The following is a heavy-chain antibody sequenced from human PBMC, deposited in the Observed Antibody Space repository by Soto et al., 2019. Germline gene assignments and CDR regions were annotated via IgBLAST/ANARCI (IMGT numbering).Heavy chain of an antibody. D-gene: IGHD2-2*01. CDR3: ARVPAATPANYYYYMDV. Sequence: GGSLRLSCAASGFTFSSYSMNWVRQAPGKGLEWVSSISSSSSYIYYADSVKGRFTISRDNAKNSLYLQMNSLRAEDTAVYYCARVPAATPANYYYYMDVWGKGTTATVSS. CDR1: GFTFSSYS. CDR2: ISSSSSYI. J-gene: IGHJ6*03. V-gene: IGHV3-21*01.